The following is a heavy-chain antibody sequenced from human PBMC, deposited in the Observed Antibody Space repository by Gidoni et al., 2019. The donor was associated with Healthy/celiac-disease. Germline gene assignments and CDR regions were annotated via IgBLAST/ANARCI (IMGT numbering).Heavy chain of an antibody. J-gene: IGHJ3*02. V-gene: IGHV2-5*01. Sequence: QISLKEPGPTLVEPTQTLTLTCPFSGLHLRTSGVGVGWIRQPPGKALEWLALIDGNDDKRYSPSLKSRLTITKDTSKNQVVLTMTNMDPVDTATYYCAHRGSSTHDAFDIWGQGTMFTVSS. CDR2: IDGNDDK. CDR3: AHRGSSTHDAFDI. CDR1: GLHLRTSGVG.